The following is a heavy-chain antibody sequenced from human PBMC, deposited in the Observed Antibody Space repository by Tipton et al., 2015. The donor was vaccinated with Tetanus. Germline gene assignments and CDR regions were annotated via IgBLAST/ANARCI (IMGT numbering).Heavy chain of an antibody. CDR1: GFILSSYG. J-gene: IGHJ4*02. D-gene: IGHD2-15*01. CDR3: AREADCSGGSCFSGDFDT. CDR2: SWYDGTDK. V-gene: IGHV3-33*01. Sequence: SLRLSCAASGFILSSYGIHWVRQAPGKGLEWLAVSWYDGTDKYYADSAKGRFTISRDNSKNTLYLQMNSLRAEDTALYYCAREADCSGGSCFSGDFDTWGQGTQVTVSS.